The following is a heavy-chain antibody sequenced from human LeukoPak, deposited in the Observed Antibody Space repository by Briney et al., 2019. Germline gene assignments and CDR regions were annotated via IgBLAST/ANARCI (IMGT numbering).Heavy chain of an antibody. CDR2: IRSNGDGSTP. CDR1: AFTVNNTG. CDR3: ILSRPRESVGYSGRCCFYY. J-gene: IGHJ4*02. Sequence: GGSLRLACAASAFTVNNTGTAWGRRAPGKGLEWVGRIRSNGDGSTPDYAAPVTGRFTISRDDSTTPFYLAMNSLKTEDTAVYYRILSRPRESVGYSGRCCFYYWGQGTLVTVSS. V-gene: IGHV3-15*01. D-gene: IGHD3-10*01.